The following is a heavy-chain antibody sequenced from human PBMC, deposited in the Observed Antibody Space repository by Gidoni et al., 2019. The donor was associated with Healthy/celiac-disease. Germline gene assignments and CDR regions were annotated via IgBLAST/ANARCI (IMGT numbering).Heavy chain of an antibody. CDR3: ARCYGDYAPHNWFDP. J-gene: IGHJ5*02. Sequence: QVQLQESGPGLVKPSETLSLTCTVPGGSISSYYWSWIRQPPGKGLEWIGYIYYSGSTNYNPSLKSRVTISVDTSKNQFSLKLSSVTAADTAVYYCARCYGDYAPHNWFDPWGQGTLVTVSS. V-gene: IGHV4-59*01. CDR1: GGSISSYY. D-gene: IGHD4-17*01. CDR2: IYYSGST.